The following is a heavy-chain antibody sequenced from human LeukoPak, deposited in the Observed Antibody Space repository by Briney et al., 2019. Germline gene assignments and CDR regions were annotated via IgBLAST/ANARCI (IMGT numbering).Heavy chain of an antibody. D-gene: IGHD6-13*01. Sequence: PSETLSLTCTVSGGSISSSSYYWGWIRQPPGKGLEWIGSIYYSGSTYYNPSLKSRVTISVDTSKNQFSLKLSSVTAADTAVYYCARHVSSSWYGNWFDPWGQGTLVTVSS. V-gene: IGHV4-39*01. CDR1: GGSISSSSYY. CDR2: IYYSGST. J-gene: IGHJ5*02. CDR3: ARHVSSSWYGNWFDP.